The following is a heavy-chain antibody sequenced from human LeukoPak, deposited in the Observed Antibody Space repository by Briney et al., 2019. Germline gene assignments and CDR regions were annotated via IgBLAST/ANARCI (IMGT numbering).Heavy chain of an antibody. J-gene: IGHJ4*02. Sequence: PGGSLRLSCAASGFTFSSSAMSWVRQAPGKGLEWVSDISSGGGSTHHADSVKGRFTISRDNSKNTLYLQMNSLRAEDTAVYYCAKDYSSSSWYVYYFDYWGQGTLVTVSS. V-gene: IGHV3-23*01. CDR1: GFTFSSSA. D-gene: IGHD6-13*01. CDR3: AKDYSSSSWYVYYFDY. CDR2: ISSGGGST.